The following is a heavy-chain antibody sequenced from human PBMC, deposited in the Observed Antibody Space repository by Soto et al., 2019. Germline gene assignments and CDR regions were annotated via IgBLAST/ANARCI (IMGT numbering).Heavy chain of an antibody. CDR1: GGSFSGYY. Sequence: SETLSLTCAVYGGSFSGYYWSWIRQPPGKGLEWIGEINHSGSTNYNPSLKSRVTISVDTSKNQFSLKLSSVTAADTAVYYCAREFRLRANWFDPWGQGTLVTVSS. J-gene: IGHJ5*02. D-gene: IGHD4-17*01. CDR3: AREFRLRANWFDP. V-gene: IGHV4-34*01. CDR2: INHSGST.